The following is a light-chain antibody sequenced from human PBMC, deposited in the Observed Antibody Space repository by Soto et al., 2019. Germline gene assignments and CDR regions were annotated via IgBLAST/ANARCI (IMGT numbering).Light chain of an antibody. V-gene: IGKV3-15*01. Sequence: EIVMTQSPATLSVSPGERATLSCRASQSVSRNLAWYQQKPGQAPRLLIYGASTRATSIPDRFSGSGSGTEFTLTISSLQSEDFAVYYCQHYYNWPFTFGPGTKVDFK. CDR1: QSVSRN. J-gene: IGKJ3*01. CDR3: QHYYNWPFT. CDR2: GAS.